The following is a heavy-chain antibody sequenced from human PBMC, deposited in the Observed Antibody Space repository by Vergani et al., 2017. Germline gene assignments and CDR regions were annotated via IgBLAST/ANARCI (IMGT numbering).Heavy chain of an antibody. Sequence: EVQLVQSGAEVKKPGESLRISCKGSGYSFTSYWISWVRQMPGKGLEWMGRIDASDSYTNYSPSFQGHVTISADQSISTAYLQWSSQKASDTAMSYCARARLLGPNCYYYYMDVWGKGTTVTVSS. D-gene: IGHD1-26*01. CDR3: ARARLLGPNCYYYYMDV. CDR1: GYSFTSYW. V-gene: IGHV5-10-1*03. J-gene: IGHJ6*03. CDR2: IDASDSYT.